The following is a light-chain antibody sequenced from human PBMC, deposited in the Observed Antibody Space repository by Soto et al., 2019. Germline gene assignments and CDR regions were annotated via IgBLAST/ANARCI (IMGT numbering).Light chain of an antibody. CDR1: QSVSSY. CDR3: QQYNNWIT. J-gene: IGKJ5*01. CDR2: AAS. V-gene: IGKV3-15*01. Sequence: VLTQSPGTLSLSPEENAILSCRASQSVSSYLAWYQQKPGQAPRLLIYAASNRATGVPARFSGSWSGTEFTLTISSLQSEDFAVYYCQQYNNWITFGQGTRLEIK.